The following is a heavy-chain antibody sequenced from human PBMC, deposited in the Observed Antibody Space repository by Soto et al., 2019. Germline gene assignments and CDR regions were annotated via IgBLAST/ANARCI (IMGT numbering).Heavy chain of an antibody. CDR2: ISYTGST. J-gene: IGHJ6*02. Sequence: XETLSLTCTVAGCSISSTKNYWGWIRQPPGKGLEWIGTISYTGSTYYNPSLNGRVIISADTSKNQFSLKLSSLTAADTAVYYCSRRFSFGSGKYGVDVWGQGTMVTVSS. CDR1: GCSISSTKNY. V-gene: IGHV4-39*01. CDR3: SRRFSFGSGKYGVDV. D-gene: IGHD3-10*01.